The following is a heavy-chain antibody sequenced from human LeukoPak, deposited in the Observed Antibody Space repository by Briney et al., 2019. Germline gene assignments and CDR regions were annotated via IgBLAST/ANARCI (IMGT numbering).Heavy chain of an antibody. D-gene: IGHD2-15*01. CDR1: AFTVSSYW. CDR2: MKLDGSEE. CDR3: TRWARYCSGGSCYSWFDP. J-gene: IGHJ5*01. V-gene: IGHV3-7*01. Sequence: PGGSLRLSCAASAFTVSSYWMSWVRQAPGKGLEWEANMKLDGSEEYYVDSVKGRFTISRDNAKNSLYLQMNSLRVDDTAVYYCTRWARYCSGGSCYSWFDPWGQGTLVTVSS.